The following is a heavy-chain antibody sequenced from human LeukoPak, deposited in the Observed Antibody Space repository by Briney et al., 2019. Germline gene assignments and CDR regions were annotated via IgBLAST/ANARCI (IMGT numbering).Heavy chain of an antibody. Sequence: PGGSLRLSCAASGFTVSSNYMSWVRQAPGKGLEWVSVIYSGGSTYYADSVKGRFTISRDNSKNTLYLQMNSLRAEDTAVYYCAKDSSRKEFDYWGQGTLVTVSS. CDR1: GFTVSSNY. CDR2: IYSGGST. CDR3: AKDSSRKEFDY. D-gene: IGHD6-13*01. J-gene: IGHJ4*02. V-gene: IGHV3-66*01.